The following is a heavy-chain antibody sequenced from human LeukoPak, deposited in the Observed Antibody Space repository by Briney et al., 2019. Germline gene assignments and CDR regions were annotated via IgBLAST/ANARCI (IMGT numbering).Heavy chain of an antibody. V-gene: IGHV3-23*01. J-gene: IGHJ4*02. Sequence: GGSLRLSCAASGFTFSSYAITWVRQAPGKGLEWVSSIRSTGDSTFYADSVKGRFTISRDNSKNTLYLQMNSLRAEDTAVYYCARDLYTMVRGVQSDYWGQGTLVTVSS. CDR2: IRSTGDST. CDR3: ARDLYTMVRGVQSDY. CDR1: GFTFSSYA. D-gene: IGHD3-10*01.